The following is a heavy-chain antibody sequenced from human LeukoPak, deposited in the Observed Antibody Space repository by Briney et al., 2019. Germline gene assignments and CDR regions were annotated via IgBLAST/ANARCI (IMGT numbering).Heavy chain of an antibody. CDR1: GFTFSSYS. CDR2: ISTTSIYI. CDR3: ARDVHSDYDYYAMDV. D-gene: IGHD4-11*01. V-gene: IGHV3-21*01. J-gene: IGHJ6*02. Sequence: PGGSLRLSCAASGFTFSSYSVNWVSQAPGKGLEWVSSISTTSIYIYYADSVKGRFTISRDNAKSSLYLQMNSLRAEDTAVYYCARDVHSDYDYYAMDVWGQGTTVTVSS.